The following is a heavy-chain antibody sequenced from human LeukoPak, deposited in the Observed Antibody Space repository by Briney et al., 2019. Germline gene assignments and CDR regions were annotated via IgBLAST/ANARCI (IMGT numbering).Heavy chain of an antibody. CDR2: IIPIFGTA. CDR1: GGTFSSYA. D-gene: IGHD2/OR15-2a*01. CDR3: ARGDDVTVFDY. V-gene: IGHV1-69*05. J-gene: IGHJ4*02. Sequence: ASVKVSCKASGGTFSSYAISWVRQAPGQGLEWMGGIIPIFGTANYAQKFQGRVTMTRDMSTSTVYMELSSLRSEDAAVYYCARGDDVTVFDYWGQGTLVTVSS.